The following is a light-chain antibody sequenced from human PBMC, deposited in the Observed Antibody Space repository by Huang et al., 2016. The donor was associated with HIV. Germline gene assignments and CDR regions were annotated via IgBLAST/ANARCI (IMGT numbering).Light chain of an antibody. CDR1: QTVDSN. J-gene: IGKJ2*01. Sequence: EIVLTQSPATLSVFPGEGATLSCRATQTVDSNLAWYRQKPGQAPRLLIYDAATRATGIPARFSGSGSGTEFTLTISRLQSEDFAIYYCQQYNHWPRTFGQGTKLEIK. CDR3: QQYNHWPRT. V-gene: IGKV3-15*01. CDR2: DAA.